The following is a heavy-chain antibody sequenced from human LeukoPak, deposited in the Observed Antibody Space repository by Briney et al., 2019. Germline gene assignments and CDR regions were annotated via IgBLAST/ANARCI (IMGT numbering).Heavy chain of an antibody. V-gene: IGHV1-24*01. D-gene: IGHD6-19*01. CDR2: FDPEDGET. Sequence: ASVKVSCKVSGYTLTELSMHWVRQAPGKGLEWMGGFDPEDGETIYAQKFQGRVTMTEDTSTDTACMELSSLRSEDTAVYYCATASVGGSGFDYWGQGTLVTVSS. CDR1: GYTLTELS. CDR3: ATASVGGSGFDY. J-gene: IGHJ4*02.